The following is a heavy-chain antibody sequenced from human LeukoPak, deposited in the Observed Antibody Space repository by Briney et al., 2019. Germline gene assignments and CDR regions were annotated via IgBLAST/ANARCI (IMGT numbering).Heavy chain of an antibody. J-gene: IGHJ4*02. CDR2: IYHSGST. CDR3: ARYDDSGSYFDY. D-gene: IGHD3-10*01. V-gene: IGHV4-38-2*02. Sequence: SETLSLTCTVSSYSISSGYYWGWIRQPPGKGLEWIGSIYHSGSTYYNPSLKSRVTISVDTSKNQFSLKLSSMTAADTAVYYCARYDDSGSYFDYWGQGILVTVSS. CDR1: SYSISSGYY.